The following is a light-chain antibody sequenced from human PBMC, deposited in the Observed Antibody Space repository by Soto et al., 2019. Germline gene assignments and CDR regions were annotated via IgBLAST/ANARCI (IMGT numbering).Light chain of an antibody. J-gene: IGLJ3*02. CDR2: DVR. Sequence: QSALTQPASVSGSPGQSITISCTGTSSDVGDYNYVSWYQHHPGKAPKLMIYDVRDRPSGVSNRFSGSKSGNTASLTISGLQTEDEADYYCSSYTATSTLVVFGGGTKLTVL. CDR1: SSDVGDYNY. V-gene: IGLV2-14*03. CDR3: SSYTATSTLVV.